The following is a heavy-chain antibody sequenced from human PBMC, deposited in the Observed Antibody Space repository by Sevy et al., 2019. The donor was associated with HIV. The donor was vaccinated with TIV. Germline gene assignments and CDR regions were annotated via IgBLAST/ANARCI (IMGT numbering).Heavy chain of an antibody. CDR3: AIDPSYSSSWYVKDTALDY. V-gene: IGHV1-18*04. Sequence: ASVKVSCKASGYTFTSYGISWVRQAPGQGLEWMGWISAYNGNTNYAQKLQGRVTMTTDTSTSTAYMELRSLRSDDTAVYYCAIDPSYSSSWYVKDTALDYWGQGTLVTVSS. CDR2: ISAYNGNT. D-gene: IGHD6-13*01. CDR1: GYTFTSYG. J-gene: IGHJ4*02.